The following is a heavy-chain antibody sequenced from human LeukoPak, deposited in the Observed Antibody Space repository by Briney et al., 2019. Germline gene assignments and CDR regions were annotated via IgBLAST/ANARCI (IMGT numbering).Heavy chain of an antibody. Sequence: GGSLRLSCAASGFTFSDYWVDWVRQAPGKGLEWVSAISGSGGSTYYADSVKGRFTISRDNSKNTLYLQMNSLRAEDTAVYYCAKVTNGIAVAGPIDYWGQGTLVTVSS. CDR1: GFTFSDYW. J-gene: IGHJ4*02. V-gene: IGHV3-23*01. D-gene: IGHD6-19*01. CDR3: AKVTNGIAVAGPIDY. CDR2: ISGSGGST.